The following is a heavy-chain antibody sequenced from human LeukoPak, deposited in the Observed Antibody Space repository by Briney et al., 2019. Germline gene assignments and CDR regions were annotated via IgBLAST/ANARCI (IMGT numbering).Heavy chain of an antibody. V-gene: IGHV3-23*01. CDR1: GFTFSSYA. J-gene: IGHJ4*02. CDR2: ISGSGGST. D-gene: IGHD5-12*01. Sequence: PGGSLRLSCAASGFTFSSYAMSWVRQAPGKGLDGVSAISGSGGSTYYADSVKGRFTISRDNSKNTLYLQMNSLRAEDTAVCYCATGRGYSGYDIDYWGQGTLVTVSS. CDR3: ATGRGYSGYDIDY.